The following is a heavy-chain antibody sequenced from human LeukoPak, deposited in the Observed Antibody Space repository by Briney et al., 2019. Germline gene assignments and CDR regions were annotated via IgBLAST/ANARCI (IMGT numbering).Heavy chain of an antibody. V-gene: IGHV3-30*04. CDR3: ASSQLDLDY. J-gene: IGHJ4*02. CDR2: ISYDGSNK. D-gene: IGHD1-1*01. Sequence: PGRSLRLSCAASGFTFSSYAMHWVRQAPGKGLEWVAVISYDGSNKYYADSVKGRFTISRDNSKNTLYLQMNSLRAEDTAVYYCASSQLDLDYWGQGTLVTVSS. CDR1: GFTFSSYA.